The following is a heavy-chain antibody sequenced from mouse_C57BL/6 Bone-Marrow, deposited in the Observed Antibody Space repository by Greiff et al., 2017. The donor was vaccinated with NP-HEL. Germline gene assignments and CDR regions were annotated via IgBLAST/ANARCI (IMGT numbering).Heavy chain of an antibody. V-gene: IGHV5-6*01. CDR3: ARVYWYFDV. J-gene: IGHJ1*03. CDR1: GFTFSSYG. Sequence: EVQGVESGGDLVKPGGSLKLSCAASGFTFSSYGMSCVRQTPDKRLAWVATISSGGSYTYYPDSVKGRFTISRDNAKNTLYLQMSSLKSEDTAMYYCARVYWYFDVWGTGTTVTVSS. CDR2: ISSGGSYT.